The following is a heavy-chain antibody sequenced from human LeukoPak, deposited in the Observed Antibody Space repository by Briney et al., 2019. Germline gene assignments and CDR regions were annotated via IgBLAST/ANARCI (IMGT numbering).Heavy chain of an antibody. D-gene: IGHD3-10*01. Sequence: SVKVSCKASGGTFSSYAISWVRQAPGQGLEWMGGIIPIFGTANYAQKLQGRVAITTDGSTSTAYMELSSLRSEDTAVYYCAREYYGDFYVYWGQGTLVTVSS. V-gene: IGHV1-69*05. J-gene: IGHJ4*02. CDR3: AREYYGDFYVY. CDR2: IIPIFGTA. CDR1: GGTFSSYA.